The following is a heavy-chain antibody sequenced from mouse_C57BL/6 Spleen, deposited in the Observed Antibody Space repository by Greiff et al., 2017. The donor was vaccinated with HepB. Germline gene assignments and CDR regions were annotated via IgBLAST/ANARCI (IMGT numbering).Heavy chain of an antibody. D-gene: IGHD1-1*01. CDR2: IYPGDGDT. CDR3: ARRFTTVVATDYAMDY. V-gene: IGHV1-82*01. J-gene: IGHJ4*01. CDR1: GYAFSSSW. Sequence: QVQLKQSGPELVKPGASVKISCKASGYAFSSSWMNWVKQRPGKGLEWIGRIYPGDGDTNYNGKFKGKATLTADKSSSTAYMQLSSLTSEDSAVYFCARRFTTVVATDYAMDYWGQGTSVTVSS.